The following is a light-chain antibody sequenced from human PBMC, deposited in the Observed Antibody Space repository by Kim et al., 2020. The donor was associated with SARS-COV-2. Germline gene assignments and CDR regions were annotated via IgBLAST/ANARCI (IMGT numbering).Light chain of an antibody. Sequence: EIVLTQSPGTLSLSLGERATLSCRASQSVSSNYLAWYQQKPGQAPRLLIYGASSRATGIPDRFSGSGSGTDFTLTISRLEPEDFAVYYCQHYGTSPGTFGQGTPMEIK. V-gene: IGKV3-20*01. J-gene: IGKJ1*01. CDR2: GAS. CDR1: QSVSSNY. CDR3: QHYGTSPGT.